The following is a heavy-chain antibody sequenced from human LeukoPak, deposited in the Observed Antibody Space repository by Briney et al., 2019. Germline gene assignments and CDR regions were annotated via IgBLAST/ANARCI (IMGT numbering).Heavy chain of an antibody. CDR3: ARRSGWYQGAYFDY. CDR1: GGSFSGYY. CDR2: INHSGST. Sequence: SETLSLTCAVYGGSFSGYYWSWIRQPPGEGLEWIGEINHSGSTNYNPSLKSRVTISVDTSKNQFSLKLSSVTAADTAVYYCARRSGWYQGAYFDYWGQGTLVTVSS. V-gene: IGHV4-34*01. D-gene: IGHD6-19*01. J-gene: IGHJ4*02.